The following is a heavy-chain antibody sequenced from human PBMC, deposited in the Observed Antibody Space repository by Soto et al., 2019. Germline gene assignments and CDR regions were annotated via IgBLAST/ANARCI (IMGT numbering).Heavy chain of an antibody. J-gene: IGHJ4*02. CDR2: ISAYDGDT. D-gene: IGHD3-10*01. CDR3: ASASSGSPDS. Sequence: QVQLVQSGTEVKKPGASVRVSCKASGYTFRTYGINRVRQAPGQGLEWVGWISAYDGDTNYAQKLQGRVTMTTDKSTSTAYMDLRGLRSDDTAVYYCASASSGSPDSWGQGTLVTVSS. V-gene: IGHV1-18*01. CDR1: GYTFRTYG.